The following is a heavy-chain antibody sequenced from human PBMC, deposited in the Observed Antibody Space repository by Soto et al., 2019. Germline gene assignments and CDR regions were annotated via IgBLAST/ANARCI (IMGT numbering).Heavy chain of an antibody. J-gene: IGHJ4*02. CDR1: GFSLSTSGMC. Sequence: SGPTLVNPTQTLTLTCTFSGFSLSTSGMCVSWIRQPPGKALEWLARIDCDDDEYYSTSLKTRLTTSKDTSKNLVVLTMTNMDPTDTATYYCARTLGSSTLDYWGQGTLVTVSS. CDR3: ARTLGSSTLDY. D-gene: IGHD6-13*01. V-gene: IGHV2-70*11. CDR2: IDCDDDE.